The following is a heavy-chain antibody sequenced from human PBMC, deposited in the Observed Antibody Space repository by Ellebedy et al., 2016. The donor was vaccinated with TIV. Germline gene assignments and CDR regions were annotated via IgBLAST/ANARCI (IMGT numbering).Heavy chain of an antibody. Sequence: GESLKISXAASGFTFSTYWMSWVRQAPGKGLEWVANIKQDGSEKYYVDSVKGRFIISRDNAKNSLYLQMNSLRAEDTAVYYCARDRQGSSGWYYWGQGTLVTVS. V-gene: IGHV3-7*01. CDR1: GFTFSTYW. CDR2: IKQDGSEK. D-gene: IGHD6-19*01. CDR3: ARDRQGSSGWYY. J-gene: IGHJ4*02.